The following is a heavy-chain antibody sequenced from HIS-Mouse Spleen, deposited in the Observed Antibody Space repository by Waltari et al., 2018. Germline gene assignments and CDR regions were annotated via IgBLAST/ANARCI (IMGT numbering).Heavy chain of an antibody. CDR1: GCSLRTSSYF. D-gene: IGHD6-13*01. J-gene: IGHJ2*01. V-gene: IGHV4-39*07. CDR2: IYYSGST. Sequence: LPLQGSGPGLVKPSGTLFPTRPVPGCSLRTSSYFLGRIRQPPGKGLEWIGSIYYSGSTYYNPSLKSRVTISVDTSKNQFSLKLSSVTAADTAVYYCAREIPYSSSWYDWYFDLWGRGTLVTVSS. CDR3: AREIPYSSSWYDWYFDL.